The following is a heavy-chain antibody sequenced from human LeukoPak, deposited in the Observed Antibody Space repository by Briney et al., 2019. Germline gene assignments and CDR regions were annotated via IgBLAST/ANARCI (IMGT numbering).Heavy chain of an antibody. CDR1: GYTFTSYD. Sequence: ASVKVSCKASGYTFTSYDINWVRQAPGQGLEWMGWINPNSGGTNYAQKFQGRVTMTRDTSISTAYMELSRLRSDDTAVYYCARETYYDFWSGYYSQPNFDYWGQGTLVTVSS. V-gene: IGHV1-2*02. J-gene: IGHJ4*02. D-gene: IGHD3-3*01. CDR2: INPNSGGT. CDR3: ARETYYDFWSGYYSQPNFDY.